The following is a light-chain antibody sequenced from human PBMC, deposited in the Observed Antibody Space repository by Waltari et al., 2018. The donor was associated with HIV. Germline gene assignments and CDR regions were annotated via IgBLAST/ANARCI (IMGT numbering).Light chain of an antibody. Sequence: EIVLTQSPATLSLSPGERATLSCRASQSVSRYLGWYQHKPGQAPRLLIYYVSNRATGIPARLSGSGSGTDFTLTISSLEPEDSAVYYCQQRNKWPSTFGGGTKVEIK. J-gene: IGKJ4*01. CDR1: QSVSRY. CDR3: QQRNKWPST. CDR2: YVS. V-gene: IGKV3-11*01.